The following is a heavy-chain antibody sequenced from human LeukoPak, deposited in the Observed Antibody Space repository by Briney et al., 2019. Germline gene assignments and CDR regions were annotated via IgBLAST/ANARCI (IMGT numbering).Heavy chain of an antibody. V-gene: IGHV4-59*01. D-gene: IGHD4-17*01. J-gene: IGHJ4*02. CDR1: GGSISSYY. CDR2: IYYSGST. CDR3: PRLGDYVFDY. Sequence: SETLSLPCTVSGGSISSYYWSWIRQPPGKGLEWIGYIYYSGSTNYNPSLKSRVTISVDTSKNHFSLKLSSVTAADTAVYYCPRLGDYVFDYWGQGTLVTVSS.